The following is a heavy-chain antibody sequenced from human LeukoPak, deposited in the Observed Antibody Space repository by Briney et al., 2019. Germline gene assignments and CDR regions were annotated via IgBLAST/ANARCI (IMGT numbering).Heavy chain of an antibody. Sequence: ASVKVSCKASGYTFSSHYLHWLRQAPGQGLECMGIINPSGGSPSYGQTFQGRLSMTTDTSTNTVYMELSSLRSEDTAVYYCARDGIYSGYVPGYAANWFDPWGQGTLVTVSS. V-gene: IGHV1-46*01. CDR2: INPSGGSP. CDR1: GYTFSSHY. CDR3: ARDGIYSGYVPGYAANWFDP. J-gene: IGHJ5*02. D-gene: IGHD5-12*01.